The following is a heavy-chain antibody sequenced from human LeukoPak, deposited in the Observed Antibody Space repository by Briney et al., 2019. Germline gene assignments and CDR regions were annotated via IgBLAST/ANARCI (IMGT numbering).Heavy chain of an antibody. CDR2: INHSGSS. D-gene: IGHD2-15*01. CDR1: GGSFSGYY. V-gene: IGHV4-34*01. Sequence: PSETLSITCAVYGGSFSGYYWSWIRQPPGKGLEWIGEINHSGSSNYNPSLKSRVTISVDTSKNQFSLKLSSVTAADTAVYYCATFTHVVAATPSRAFDIWGQGTMVTVSS. CDR3: ATFTHVVAATPSRAFDI. J-gene: IGHJ3*02.